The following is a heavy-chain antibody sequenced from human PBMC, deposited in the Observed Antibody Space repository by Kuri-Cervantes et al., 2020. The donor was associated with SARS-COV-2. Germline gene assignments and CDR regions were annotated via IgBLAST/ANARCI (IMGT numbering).Heavy chain of an antibody. CDR3: ARAPDYYDFWSGYYRNWLDP. J-gene: IGHJ5*02. CDR1: GGSISSSSYY. D-gene: IGHD3-3*01. V-gene: IGHV4-39*07. CDR2: IYYSGST. Sequence: ESLKISCTVSGGSISSSSYYWGWIRQPPGKGLEWIGSIYYSGSTYYNPSLKSRVTISVDTSKNQFSLKLRYVTAADTAVYYCARAPDYYDFWSGYYRNWLDPWGQGTLVTVSS.